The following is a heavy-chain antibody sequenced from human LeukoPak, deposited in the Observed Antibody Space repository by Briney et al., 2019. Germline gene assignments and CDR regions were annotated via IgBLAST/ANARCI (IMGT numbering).Heavy chain of an antibody. CDR3: AKNSGKLWFGYYYYMDV. V-gene: IGHV3-30*04. CDR2: ISYDGSNK. Sequence: GGSLRLSCAASGITFSSYAMHWVRQAPGKGLEWVAVISYDGSNKYYADSVKGRFTISRDNSKNTLYLQMNSLRAEDTAVYYCAKNSGKLWFGYYYYMDVWGKGTTVTVSS. D-gene: IGHD3-10*01. J-gene: IGHJ6*03. CDR1: GITFSSYA.